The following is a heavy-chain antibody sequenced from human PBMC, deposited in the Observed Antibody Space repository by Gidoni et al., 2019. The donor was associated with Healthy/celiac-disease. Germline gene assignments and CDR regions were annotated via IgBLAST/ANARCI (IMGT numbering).Heavy chain of an antibody. Sequence: EVPVLASGGGLVPPGGSLRLSCAASGLTFSNYAMSWVRQAPGQGLEWVSAISGSGARTYYADSVKGRFTVSREISKNTLYLQMNSLRAEDTAVYYCARSLSSIYYDSTWERAFDYWGQVTRVTVSS. CDR3: ARSLSSIYYDSTWERAFDY. CDR1: GLTFSNYA. J-gene: IGHJ4*02. CDR2: ISGSGART. V-gene: IGHV3-23*01. D-gene: IGHD3-22*01.